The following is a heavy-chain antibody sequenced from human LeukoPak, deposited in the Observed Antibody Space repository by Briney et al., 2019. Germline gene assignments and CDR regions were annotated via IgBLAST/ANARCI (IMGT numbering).Heavy chain of an antibody. CDR2: INPDGSDT. J-gene: IGHJ4*02. V-gene: IGHV3-7*01. CDR1: GFTLSYYW. D-gene: IGHD6-13*01. CDR3: VTWGVEAGMDH. Sequence: GGSLRLSCEASGFTLSYYWMGCVRQAPGKGLEWVANINPDGSDTYYVDSVKGRFTISRDNAKKSMFLQMNSLGAEDTAVYYCVTWGVEAGMDHWGPGTLVTVSS.